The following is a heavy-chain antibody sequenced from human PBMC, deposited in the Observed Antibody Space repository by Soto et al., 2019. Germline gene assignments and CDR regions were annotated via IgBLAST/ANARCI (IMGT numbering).Heavy chain of an antibody. CDR2: FDPEDGET. J-gene: IGHJ4*02. CDR1: GYTLTELS. D-gene: IGHD3-9*01. Sequence: ASVKVSCKVSGYTLTELSMHWVRQAPGKGLEWMGGFDPEDGETIYAQKFQGRVTMTEDTSTDTAYMELSSLRSEDTAVYYCATSPRNYDILTGYYPFDYWGQGTLVTVSS. CDR3: ATSPRNYDILTGYYPFDY. V-gene: IGHV1-24*01.